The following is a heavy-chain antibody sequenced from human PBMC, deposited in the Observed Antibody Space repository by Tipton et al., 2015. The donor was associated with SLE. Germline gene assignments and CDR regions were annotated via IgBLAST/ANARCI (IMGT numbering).Heavy chain of an antibody. J-gene: IGHJ3*02. CDR3: ASYGYSGSHGRAFDI. V-gene: IGHV4-39*07. Sequence: TLSLTCTVSGGSISSSSYYWGWIRQPPGKGLEWIGSIYYSGSTYYNPSLKSRVTISVDTSKNQFSLKLSSVTAADTAVYYCASYGYSGSHGRAFDIWGQGTMVTVSS. D-gene: IGHD1-26*01. CDR2: IYYSGST. CDR1: GGSISSSSYY.